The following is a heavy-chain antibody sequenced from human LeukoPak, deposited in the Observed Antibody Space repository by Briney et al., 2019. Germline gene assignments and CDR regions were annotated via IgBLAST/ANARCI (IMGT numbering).Heavy chain of an antibody. V-gene: IGHV3-30*03. D-gene: IGHD3-22*01. CDR1: GFXFSSYG. CDR3: ARSTGDSSGYYYFDY. CDR2: ISYDGSNK. Sequence: PGGSLRLSCAASGFXFSSYGIHWVRQAPGKGLEWVAVISYDGSNKYYADSVKGRFTISRDNSKNTLYLQMNSLRAEDTAVYYCARSTGDSSGYYYFDYWGQGTLVTVSS. J-gene: IGHJ4*02.